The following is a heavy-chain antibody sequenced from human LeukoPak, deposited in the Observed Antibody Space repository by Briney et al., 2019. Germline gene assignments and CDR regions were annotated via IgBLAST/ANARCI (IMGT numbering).Heavy chain of an antibody. Sequence: PGGSLRLSCAASGFIFSSYGMHWVRQAPGKGLEWVAFIRYDGSNKYYADSVKGRFTISRDNSKNTLYLQMNSLRAEDTAVYYCARERGPGERNWKVDYYFDYWGQGTLVTVSS. CDR1: GFIFSSYG. J-gene: IGHJ4*02. CDR2: IRYDGSNK. V-gene: IGHV3-30*02. D-gene: IGHD1-1*01. CDR3: ARERGPGERNWKVDYYFDY.